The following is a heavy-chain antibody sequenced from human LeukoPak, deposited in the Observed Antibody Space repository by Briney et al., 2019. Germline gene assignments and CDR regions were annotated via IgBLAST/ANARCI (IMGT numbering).Heavy chain of an antibody. CDR2: ISSTGSSI. D-gene: IGHD3-10*01. Sequence: GGSLRLSCAASGFNFGDFYMTWIRQAPGKGPEWVSFISSTGSSIYYADSVKGRFTNSRDNDENSLFLHMTSLRVEDTAVYYCARQPMIRGVNVFDSWGQGTLAIVSS. V-gene: IGHV3-11*01. J-gene: IGHJ4*02. CDR1: GFNFGDFY. CDR3: ARQPMIRGVNVFDS.